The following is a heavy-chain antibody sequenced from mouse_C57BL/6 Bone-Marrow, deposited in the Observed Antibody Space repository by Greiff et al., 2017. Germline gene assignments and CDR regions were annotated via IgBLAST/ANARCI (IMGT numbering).Heavy chain of an antibody. CDR1: GYTFTSYW. V-gene: IGHV1-69*01. CDR3: ARGGGNWYFDV. J-gene: IGHJ1*03. Sequence: VQLQQPGAELVMPGASVKLSCKASGYTFTSYWMPWVKQRPGQGLAWIGEIDPSDSYTNYNKKFKGKSTLTVDKSSSTAYMQLSSLTSEDSAVYYCARGGGNWYFDVWGTGTTVTVSS. CDR2: IDPSDSYT.